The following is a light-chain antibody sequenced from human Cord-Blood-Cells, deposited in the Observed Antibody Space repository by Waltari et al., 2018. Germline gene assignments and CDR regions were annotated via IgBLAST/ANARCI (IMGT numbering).Light chain of an antibody. Sequence: QSALTQTASVSGSPGQSITSSCTGTSSAVGGYNYVSWYQQHPGKAPKLMIYDVSNRPSWVSNRFSGSKSGNTASLTISWLQAEDEADYYCSSYTSSSTVVFGGGTKLTVL. CDR1: SSAVGGYNY. CDR2: DVS. CDR3: SSYTSSSTVV. V-gene: IGLV2-14*01. J-gene: IGLJ2*01.